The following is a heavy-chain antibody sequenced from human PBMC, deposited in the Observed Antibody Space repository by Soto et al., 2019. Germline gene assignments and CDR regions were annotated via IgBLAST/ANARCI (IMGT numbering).Heavy chain of an antibody. CDR1: GGSISSGDYY. J-gene: IGHJ4*02. CDR3: AREVVVAATLDY. V-gene: IGHV4-30-4*01. Sequence: SETLSLTCTVSGGSISSGDYYWSWIRQPPGKGLEWIGYIYYSGSTYYNPSLKSRVTISVDTSKNQFSLKLSSVTAADTAVYYCAREVVVAATLDYWGQGTLVTVSS. CDR2: IYYSGST. D-gene: IGHD2-15*01.